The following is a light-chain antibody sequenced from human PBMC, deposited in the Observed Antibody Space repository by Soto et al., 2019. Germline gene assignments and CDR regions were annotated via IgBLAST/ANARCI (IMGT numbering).Light chain of an antibody. CDR2: DAS. Sequence: EIVLTQSPGTLSLSPGERATLSCGTSQSLSTNYLAWYQQKPGQAPRLLIYDASSRATGIPDRFSGSGSGTDFTLTISRLEPEEFALDFCQQYDTSPWTFGQGTKVDIK. CDR3: QQYDTSPWT. CDR1: QSLSTNY. V-gene: IGKV3-20*01. J-gene: IGKJ1*01.